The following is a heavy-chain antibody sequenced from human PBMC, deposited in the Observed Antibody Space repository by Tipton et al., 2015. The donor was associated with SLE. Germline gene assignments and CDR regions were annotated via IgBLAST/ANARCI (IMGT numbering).Heavy chain of an antibody. D-gene: IGHD3-9*01. Sequence: TLSLTCSVSGASISGSTYYWGWIRQSPGKGLEWIGSIDHNGSTNDNPSLKRRVTMSVDTSRNQFSLTLTSVTAADTAHYFCARGYYDMWTGYYSFAYWGQGTLVTVSP. CDR3: ARGYYDMWTGYYSFAY. CDR2: IDHNGST. V-gene: IGHV4-39*07. CDR1: GASISGSTYY. J-gene: IGHJ4*02.